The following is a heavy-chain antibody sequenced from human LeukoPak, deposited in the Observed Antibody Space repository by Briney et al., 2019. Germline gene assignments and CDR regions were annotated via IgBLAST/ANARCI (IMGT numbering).Heavy chain of an antibody. D-gene: IGHD4-17*01. V-gene: IGHV3-74*01. CDR2: INSDGSST. CDR1: GFTFSSYW. Sequence: GGSLRLSCAASGFTFSSYWMHWVRHAPGKGLVWVSRINSDGSSTSYADSVKGRFTISRDNAKNTLYLQMNSLRAEDTAVYYCARFSSASVTTAGYWGQGTLVTVSS. CDR3: ARFSSASVTTAGY. J-gene: IGHJ4*02.